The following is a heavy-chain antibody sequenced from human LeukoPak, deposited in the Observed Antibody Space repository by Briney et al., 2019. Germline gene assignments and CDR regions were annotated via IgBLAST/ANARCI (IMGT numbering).Heavy chain of an antibody. D-gene: IGHD3-16*01. CDR3: AKDSAWAHLGDQ. J-gene: IGHJ4*02. CDR2: ISGSGGST. CDR1: GCTFSSYG. V-gene: IGHV3-23*01. Sequence: GGSLRLSCAASGCTFSSYGMSWVRQAPGKGLEWVSAISGSGGSTYYADSVKGRFTISRDNSKNTLYLQMNNLRAEDTAVYYCAKDSAWAHLGDQWGQGTLVTVSS.